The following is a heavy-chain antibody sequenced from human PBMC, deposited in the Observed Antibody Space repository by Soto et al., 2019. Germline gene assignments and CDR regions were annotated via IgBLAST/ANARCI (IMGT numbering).Heavy chain of an antibody. Sequence: SETLSLTCAVSGDSITNNKWWTWVRQPPGKGLEWIGEIHHTGDTHYNPSLKSRLTISVDKSKNQFSLKLSSVTAADTAVYYCARQCITMVRGVIRKENFDYWGQGTLVTVSS. J-gene: IGHJ4*02. D-gene: IGHD3-10*01. CDR3: ARQCITMVRGVIRKENFDY. V-gene: IGHV4-4*02. CDR2: IHHTGDT. CDR1: GDSITNNKW.